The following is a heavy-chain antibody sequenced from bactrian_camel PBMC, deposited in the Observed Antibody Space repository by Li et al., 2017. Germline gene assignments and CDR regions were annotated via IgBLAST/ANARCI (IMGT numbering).Heavy chain of an antibody. V-gene: IGHV3S6*01. D-gene: IGHD6*01. J-gene: IGHJ4*01. CDR3: AAGPWYTDEYKY. CDR1: GFTFSTHW. CDR2: VADDGSDT. Sequence: VQLVESGGGLVQPGGSLTLSCAASGFTFSTHWMYWVRQAPGKRLEWVSTVADDGSDTYYAVSVKGRCAIARDNTKNTVYLQMISLESEDTALYYCAAGPWYTDEYKYWGQGTQVTVS.